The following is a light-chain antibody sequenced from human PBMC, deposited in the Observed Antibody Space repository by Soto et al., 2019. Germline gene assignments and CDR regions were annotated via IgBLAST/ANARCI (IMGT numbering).Light chain of an antibody. CDR2: DAS. V-gene: IGKV3-11*01. CDR3: QQRFNWPRFT. CDR1: QSVSSY. Sequence: EIVLTQSPATLSLSPGERATLSGRASQSVSSYLAWYQQKPGQAPRLLIYDASNRATGIPARFSGGGSGTDVTLTISSLEPEDFAVYYCQQRFNWPRFTFGQGTKLEIK. J-gene: IGKJ2*01.